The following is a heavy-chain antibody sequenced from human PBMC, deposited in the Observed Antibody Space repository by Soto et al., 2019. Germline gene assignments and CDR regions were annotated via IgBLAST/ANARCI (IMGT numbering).Heavy chain of an antibody. D-gene: IGHD6-13*01. V-gene: IGHV4-4*02. CDR2: VYHRGGT. Sequence: SETLSLTCTVSGDSINSDNWWSWVRQPPGKGLEWIGEVYHRGGTNYNPSLESRVTVSVDKSKNQFSLNLRSVTAADTAMYYCARGSYNSNFAYWGQGTLVTVSS. CDR1: GDSINSDNW. CDR3: ARGSYNSNFAY. J-gene: IGHJ4*02.